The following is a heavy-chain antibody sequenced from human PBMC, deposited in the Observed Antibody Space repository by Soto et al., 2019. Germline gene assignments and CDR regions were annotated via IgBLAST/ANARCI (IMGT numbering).Heavy chain of an antibody. CDR1: GFTFSSYG. V-gene: IGHV3-33*01. CDR3: ARGYAETEYFQH. J-gene: IGHJ1*01. CDR2: IWYDGSNK. Sequence: QVQLVESGGGVVQPGRSLRLSCAASGFTFSSYGMHWVRQTPGKGLEWVAVIWYDGSNKYYADSVKGRFTISRDNSKNTLYLQMNSLRAEDTAEYYCARGYAETEYFQHWGQGTLVTVSS. D-gene: IGHD5-18*01.